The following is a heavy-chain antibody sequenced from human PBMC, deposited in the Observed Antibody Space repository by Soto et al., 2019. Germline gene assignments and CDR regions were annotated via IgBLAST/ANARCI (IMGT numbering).Heavy chain of an antibody. Sequence: GGSLRLSCAASGFTFSSYAMHWVRQAPGKGLEWVAVISYDGSNKYYADSVKGRFTISRDNSKNTLYLQMNSLRAEDTAVYYCARDGATIFGVVISGDAFDIWGQGTMVTVSS. V-gene: IGHV3-30-3*01. CDR1: GFTFSSYA. CDR2: ISYDGSNK. D-gene: IGHD3-3*01. J-gene: IGHJ3*02. CDR3: ARDGATIFGVVISGDAFDI.